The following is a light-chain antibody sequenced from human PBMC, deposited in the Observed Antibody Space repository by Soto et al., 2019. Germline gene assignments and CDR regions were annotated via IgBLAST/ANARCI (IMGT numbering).Light chain of an antibody. CDR1: QRIRGW. V-gene: IGKV1-5*01. Sequence: DIQMTQSPSTLSASVGDTVTITCRASQRIRGWLAWHQQKPGKAPKLLIYDVSALKRGVPSRFSGTGSGTEVTLTISSLQPEDLGTYYCQQTYSTPYTFGQGTKVDIK. CDR3: QQTYSTPYT. J-gene: IGKJ2*01. CDR2: DVS.